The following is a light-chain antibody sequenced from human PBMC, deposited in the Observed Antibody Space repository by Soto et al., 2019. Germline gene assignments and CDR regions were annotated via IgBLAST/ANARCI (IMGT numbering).Light chain of an antibody. V-gene: IGKV1-12*01. CDR1: QGISSW. J-gene: IGKJ1*01. CDR2: AAS. Sequence: DIQMTQSPSSVSASVGDRVTITCRASQGISSWLAWYQQKPGNAPKLLIYAASSLQSGVPSSFSGSTSGTDFTRTIRILQHEAVATYYCQQANIFPHTFGQGTKWEI. CDR3: QQANIFPHT.